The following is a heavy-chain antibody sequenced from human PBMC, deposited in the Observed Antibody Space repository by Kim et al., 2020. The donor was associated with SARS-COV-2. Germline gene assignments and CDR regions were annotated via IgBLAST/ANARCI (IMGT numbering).Heavy chain of an antibody. CDR3: ARDLAPWYYYDSSGYYDAFDI. D-gene: IGHD3-22*01. CDR1: GFTFSSYS. CDR2: ISSSSSTI. J-gene: IGHJ3*02. Sequence: GGSLRLSCAASGFTFSSYSMNWVRQAPGKGLEWVSYISSSSSTIYYADSVKGRFTISRDNAKNSLYLQMYSLRAEDTAVYYCARDLAPWYYYDSSGYYDAFDIWGQGTMVTVSS. V-gene: IGHV3-48*04.